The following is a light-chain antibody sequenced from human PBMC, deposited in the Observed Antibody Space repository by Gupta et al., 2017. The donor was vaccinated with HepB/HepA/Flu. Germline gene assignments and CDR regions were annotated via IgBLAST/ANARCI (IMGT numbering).Light chain of an antibody. CDR2: GAS. CDR1: QSISSN. CDR3: QQDNKRRT. J-gene: IGKJ1*01. Sequence: ETVMTQSPATLSLSLGERATLSCRASQSISSNLAWYQQKAGQAPRLLIYGASIRATGIPARFSGTGSGTDFTLTISRLQYEDFAIYYCQQDNKRRTFGQGTRVEIK. V-gene: IGKV3-15*01.